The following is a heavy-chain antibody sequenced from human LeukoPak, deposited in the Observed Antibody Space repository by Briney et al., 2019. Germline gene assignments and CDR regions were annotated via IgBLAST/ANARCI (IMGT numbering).Heavy chain of an antibody. CDR2: IAYDGSNK. D-gene: IGHD6-6*01. CDR3: ARASRSSGGDY. CDR1: GFSFSSHD. Sequence: QPGGSLRLSCAASGFSFSSHDMHWVRQAPGKGLEWVAVIAYDGSNKYYVDSAKGRFTISRDNSKNTLYLQMNSLRAEDTAVYYCARASRSSGGDYWGQGTLVTVSS. V-gene: IGHV3-30*03. J-gene: IGHJ4*02.